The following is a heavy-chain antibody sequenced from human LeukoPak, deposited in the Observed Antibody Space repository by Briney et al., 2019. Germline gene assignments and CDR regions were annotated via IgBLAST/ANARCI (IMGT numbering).Heavy chain of an antibody. CDR3: ARGGYSGYDI. D-gene: IGHD5-12*01. V-gene: IGHV1-8*01. J-gene: IGHJ6*04. CDR1: GYTFTSYD. CDR2: MNPNSGNT. Sequence: VASVKVSCKASGYTFTSYDINWVRQATGQGLEWMGWMNPNSGNTGYAQKFQGRVTMTRDTSISTAYMELSRLRSDNTAVYYCARGGYSGYDIWGKGTTVTISS.